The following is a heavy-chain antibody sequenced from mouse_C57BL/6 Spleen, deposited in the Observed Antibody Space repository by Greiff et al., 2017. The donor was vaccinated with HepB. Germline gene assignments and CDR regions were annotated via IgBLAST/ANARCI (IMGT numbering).Heavy chain of an antibody. J-gene: IGHJ4*01. Sequence: EVQLQQSGPELVKPGASVKISCKASGYTFTDYYMNWVKQSHGKSLEWIGDINPNNGGTSYNQKFKGKATLTVDKSSSTAYMELRSLTSEDSAVYYCARSRGLYAMDYWGQGTSVTVSS. D-gene: IGHD3-1*01. CDR2: INPNNGGT. CDR1: GYTFTDYY. CDR3: ARSRGLYAMDY. V-gene: IGHV1-26*01.